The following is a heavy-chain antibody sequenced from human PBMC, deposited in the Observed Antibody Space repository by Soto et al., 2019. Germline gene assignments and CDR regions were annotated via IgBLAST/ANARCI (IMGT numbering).Heavy chain of an antibody. CDR1: GFTFSTYS. CDR3: AREGGVRGVSVPDTFDM. CDR2: ITSSSSTI. D-gene: IGHD3-10*01. J-gene: IGHJ3*02. Sequence: PGGSQRLSCAASGFTFSTYSMNWVRQAPGKGLEWVSFITSSSSTIYYADSVKGRFTISRDNAKNSLYLQMNSLRAEDTAVYYFAREGGVRGVSVPDTFDMWGQGTMVTV. V-gene: IGHV3-48*01.